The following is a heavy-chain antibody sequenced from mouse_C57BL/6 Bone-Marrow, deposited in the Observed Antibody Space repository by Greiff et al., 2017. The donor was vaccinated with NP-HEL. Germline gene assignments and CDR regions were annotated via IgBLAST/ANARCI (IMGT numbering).Heavy chain of an antibody. CDR3: ARFYWYFDV. J-gene: IGHJ1*03. CDR2: INPGSGGT. V-gene: IGHV1-54*01. CDR1: GYAFTNYL. Sequence: VQLVESGAELVRPGTSVKVSCKASGYAFTNYLIEWVKQRPGQGLEWIGVINPGSGGTNYNEKFKGKATLTADKSSSTAYMQLSSLTSEDSAVYFCARFYWYFDVWGTGTTVTVSS.